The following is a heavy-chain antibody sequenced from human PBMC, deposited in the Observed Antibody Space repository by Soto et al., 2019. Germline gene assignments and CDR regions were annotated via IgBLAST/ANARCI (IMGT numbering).Heavy chain of an antibody. J-gene: IGHJ4*02. CDR1: GGSFSGYY. V-gene: IGHV4-34*01. Sequence: QVQLQQWGAGLLKPSETLSLTCAVYGGSFSGYYWSWIRQPPGKGLEWIGEINHSGSTNYNPSLIGRVXXPXDXXKNQYSLKLSSVTAADTAVYYCARGYSSGWSFPSTWGQGTLVTVSS. CDR2: INHSGST. D-gene: IGHD6-19*01. CDR3: ARGYSSGWSFPST.